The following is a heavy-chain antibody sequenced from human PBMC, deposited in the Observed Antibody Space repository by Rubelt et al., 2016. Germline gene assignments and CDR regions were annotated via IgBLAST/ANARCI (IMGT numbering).Heavy chain of an antibody. CDR2: IYSGGST. J-gene: IGHJ6*02. CDR1: GFSVSSNY. CDR3: AREHVGYSSLDV. D-gene: IGHD6-13*01. V-gene: IGHV3-66*03. Sequence: EVQLVESGGGLIQPGGSLRLSCAASGFSVSSNYMSWVRQAPGKGLEWVSVIYSGGSTYYADSVKGRFTISRDNSKNTLYRQMNSLRAEDTAVYYCAREHVGYSSLDVWGQGTTVTVSS.